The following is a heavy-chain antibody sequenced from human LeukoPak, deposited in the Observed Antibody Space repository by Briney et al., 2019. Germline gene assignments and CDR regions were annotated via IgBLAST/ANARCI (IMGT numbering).Heavy chain of an antibody. V-gene: IGHV4-30-2*01. J-gene: IGHJ6*02. CDR2: IYHSGST. Sequence: SQTLSLTCTVSGGSISSGGYYWSWIRQPPGKGLEWIGYIYHSGSTYYNPSLKSRVTISVDRSKNQFSLKLSSVTAADTAVYYCAGATPFLGYGMDVWGQGTTVTVSS. CDR3: AGATPFLGYGMDV. CDR1: GGSISSGGYY. D-gene: IGHD2/OR15-2a*01.